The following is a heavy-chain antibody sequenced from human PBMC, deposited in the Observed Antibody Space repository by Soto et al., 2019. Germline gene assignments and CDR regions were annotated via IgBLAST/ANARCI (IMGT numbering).Heavy chain of an antibody. J-gene: IGHJ4*02. CDR3: ARDPGVYGSGSYSLGY. V-gene: IGHV1-69*08. Sequence: QVQLVQSGAEVKKPGSSVKVSCKASGGTFSSYTISWVRQAPGQGLEWMGRIIPILGIANYAQKFQGRVTITEDKSTSTAYMELSSLRSEDTAVYYWARDPGVYGSGSYSLGYWGQGTLVTVSS. CDR1: GGTFSSYT. D-gene: IGHD3-10*01. CDR2: IIPILGIA.